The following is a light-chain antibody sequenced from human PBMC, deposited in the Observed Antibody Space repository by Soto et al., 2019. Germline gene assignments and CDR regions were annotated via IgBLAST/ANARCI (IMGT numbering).Light chain of an antibody. J-gene: IGKJ1*01. Sequence: DIVMTQSPDSLAVSLGERATINCKSSQSVLYSSNNKNYLAWYQQKPGQPPKLLIYWASTRESGVPDRFSGSGSGTDFTLTISSLQAEDVAFYYRQQYYDPPQRFGQGTKVEIK. CDR2: WAS. CDR1: QSVLYSSNNKNY. CDR3: QQYYDPPQR. V-gene: IGKV4-1*01.